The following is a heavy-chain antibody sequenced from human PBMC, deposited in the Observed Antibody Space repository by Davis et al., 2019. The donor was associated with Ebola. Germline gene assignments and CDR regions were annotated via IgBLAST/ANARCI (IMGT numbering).Heavy chain of an antibody. D-gene: IGHD4-17*01. CDR2: IWYDESNS. CDR1: GFTLSDYG. CDR3: ARDSDYGYYHGMDV. Sequence: GESLKISCVMSGFTLSDYGMHWVRQAPGKGLEWVATIWYDESNSYYADSVKGRFTISRDDSKNTLYLQMNSLRAEDTAVYYCARDSDYGYYHGMDVWGQGTTVTVSS. J-gene: IGHJ6*02. V-gene: IGHV3-33*01.